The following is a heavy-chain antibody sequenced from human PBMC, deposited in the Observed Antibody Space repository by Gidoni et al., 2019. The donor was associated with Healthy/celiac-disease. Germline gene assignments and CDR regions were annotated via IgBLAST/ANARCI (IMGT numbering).Heavy chain of an antibody. D-gene: IGHD3-3*01. J-gene: IGHJ4*02. CDR3: ARGLGFLEWLLYDY. CDR1: GFTFGSYA. V-gene: IGHV3-64*01. CDR2: ISSNGGST. Sequence: EVQLVESGGGLVQPGGSLSLSCPASGFTFGSYAMHWVRQAPGKGLEYVSAISSNGGSTYYANSVKGRFTISRDNSKNTLYLQMGSLRAEDMAVYYCARGLGFLEWLLYDYWGQGTLVTVSS.